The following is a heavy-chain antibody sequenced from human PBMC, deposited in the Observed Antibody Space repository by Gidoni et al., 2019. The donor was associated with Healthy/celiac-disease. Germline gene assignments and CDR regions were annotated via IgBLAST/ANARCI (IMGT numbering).Heavy chain of an antibody. CDR3: ARVRSSEVAPGAYYYYGMDV. CDR1: GFTFSSYS. J-gene: IGHJ6*02. V-gene: IGHV3-21*01. D-gene: IGHD6-25*01. Sequence: EVQLVESGGGLVKPGGSLRLSCAASGFTFSSYSMNWVRQAPGKGLEWVSSISSSSSYIYYADSVKGRFTISRDNAKNSLYLQMNSLRAEDTAVYYCARVRSSEVAPGAYYYYGMDVWGQGTTVTVSS. CDR2: ISSSSSYI.